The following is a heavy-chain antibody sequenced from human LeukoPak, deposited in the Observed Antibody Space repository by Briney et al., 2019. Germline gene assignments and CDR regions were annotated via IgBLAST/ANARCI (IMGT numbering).Heavy chain of an antibody. J-gene: IGHJ5*02. CDR2: INPSGDST. D-gene: IGHD3-10*01. Sequence: ASVKVSCKASGYTFTSYYMHWVRQAPGQGLEWMGIINPSGDSTSYAQKFQGRVTMTRDTSTSTVYMELSSLRSEDTAVYYCAREGRITMVLDPWGQGTLVTVSS. V-gene: IGHV1-46*01. CDR3: AREGRITMVLDP. CDR1: GYTFTSYY.